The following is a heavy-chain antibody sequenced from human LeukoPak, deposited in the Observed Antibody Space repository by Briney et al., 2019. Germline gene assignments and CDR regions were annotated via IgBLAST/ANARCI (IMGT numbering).Heavy chain of an antibody. D-gene: IGHD5-18*01. CDR1: GGSFSGYY. CDR3: ATGYSYGSLDY. CDR2: INHSGST. V-gene: IGHV4-34*01. J-gene: IGHJ4*02. Sequence: SETPSLTCAVYGGSFSGYYWSWIRQPPGKGLEWIGEINHSGSTNYNPSLKSRVTISVDTSKNHFSLKLSSVTAADTAVYYCATGYSYGSLDYWGQGTLVTVSS.